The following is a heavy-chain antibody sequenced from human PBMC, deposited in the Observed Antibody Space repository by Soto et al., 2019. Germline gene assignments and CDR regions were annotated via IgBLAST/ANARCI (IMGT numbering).Heavy chain of an antibody. D-gene: IGHD4-4*01. Sequence: QVQLVQSGAAVKKPGSSVKVSCKASGGTFSTYTITWVRQAPGQGLEWMGRIIPIIGIINYAQKFQGRFTIIEAKFTGTAYMELTGLRSDDTAVYYCAGDPDSHYNDSHASSYPWGQGTLVTVSS. J-gene: IGHJ5*02. V-gene: IGHV1-69*08. CDR3: AGDPDSHYNDSHASSYP. CDR1: GGTFSTYT. CDR2: IIPIIGII.